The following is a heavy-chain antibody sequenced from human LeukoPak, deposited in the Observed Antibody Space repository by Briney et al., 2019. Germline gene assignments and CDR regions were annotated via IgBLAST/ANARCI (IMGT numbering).Heavy chain of an antibody. CDR1: GGTFSSYA. CDR3: ARLYSSGWPLECMDV. Sequence: SVKVSCKASGGTFSSYAISWVRQAPGQGLEWMGRIIPILGIANYAQKFQGRVTITADKSTSTAYMELSSLRSEDTAVYYCARLYSSGWPLECMDVWGQGTTVTVSS. V-gene: IGHV1-69*04. D-gene: IGHD6-19*01. CDR2: IIPILGIA. J-gene: IGHJ6*02.